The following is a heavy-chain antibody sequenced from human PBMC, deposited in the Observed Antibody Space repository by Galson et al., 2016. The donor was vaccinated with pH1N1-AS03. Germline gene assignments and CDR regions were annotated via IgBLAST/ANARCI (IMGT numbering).Heavy chain of an antibody. D-gene: IGHD3-10*01. V-gene: IGHV1-69*02. Sequence: SVKVSCKASGDNFIRYTISWVRQAPGQGLEWMGRIIPILGMTNYAQKFQGRVTITADTSTSTAYMELGSLTSEDTAVYYCLAYGSGTQAYFDYWGQGTPVAVSS. CDR1: GDNFIRYT. J-gene: IGHJ4*02. CDR3: LAYGSGTQAYFDY. CDR2: IIPILGMT.